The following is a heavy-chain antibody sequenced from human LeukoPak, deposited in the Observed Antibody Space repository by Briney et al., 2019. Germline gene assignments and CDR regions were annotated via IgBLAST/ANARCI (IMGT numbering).Heavy chain of an antibody. D-gene: IGHD6-13*01. CDR1: GYTFTSYA. J-gene: IGHJ4*02. Sequence: ASVKVSCKASGYTFTSYAMNWVRQAPGQGLEWMGWINTNTGNPTYARGFTGRFVFSLDTSVSTAYLQISSLKAEDTAVYYCASLSLSSSWYEVRLDYWGQGTLVTVSS. CDR2: INTNTGNP. CDR3: ASLSLSSSWYEVRLDY. V-gene: IGHV7-4-1*02.